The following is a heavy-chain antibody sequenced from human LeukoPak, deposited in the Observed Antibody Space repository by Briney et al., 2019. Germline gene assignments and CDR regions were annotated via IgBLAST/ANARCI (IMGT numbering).Heavy chain of an antibody. V-gene: IGHV5-51*01. CDR3: ARRKAVARISYFDS. D-gene: IGHD6-19*01. Sequence: VESLVTSFEGSGDRFTPYWITWVREKLGTGLEWMGIIYPGNSDTKYSPSFQGRITISADKSINTAYLQWSSLEASDTAMYYCARRKAVARISYFDSWGQGTLVTVSS. CDR2: IYPGNSDT. J-gene: IGHJ4*02. CDR1: GDRFTPYW.